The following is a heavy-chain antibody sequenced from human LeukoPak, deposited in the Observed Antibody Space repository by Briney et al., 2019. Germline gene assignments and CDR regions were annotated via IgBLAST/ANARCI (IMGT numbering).Heavy chain of an antibody. V-gene: IGHV3-21*01. CDR3: ARGRYDSSGYYIIFDY. D-gene: IGHD3-22*01. J-gene: IGHJ4*02. Sequence: GGSLRLSCAASGFTFSTYSMNWVRQAPGKGLEWVSFISRGSSYRYYADSMKGRFTISRDNANNSLYLQMNSLRAEDTAVYYCARGRYDSSGYYIIFDYWGQGTLVTVSS. CDR2: ISRGSSYR. CDR1: GFTFSTYS.